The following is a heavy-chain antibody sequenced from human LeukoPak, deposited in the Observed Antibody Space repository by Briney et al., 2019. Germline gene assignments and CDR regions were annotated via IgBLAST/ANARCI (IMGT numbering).Heavy chain of an antibody. CDR2: FDPEDGET. V-gene: IGHV1-24*01. D-gene: IGHD4-17*01. CDR3: ATESLRPDAFDI. J-gene: IGHJ3*02. Sequence: ASVKVSCKVSGYTLTELSMHWVRQAPGKGLEWMGGFDPEDGETIYAQKFQGRVTMTEDTSTDTAYMELSSLRSEDTAVYYCATESLRPDAFDIWGQGTMVTVPS. CDR1: GYTLTELS.